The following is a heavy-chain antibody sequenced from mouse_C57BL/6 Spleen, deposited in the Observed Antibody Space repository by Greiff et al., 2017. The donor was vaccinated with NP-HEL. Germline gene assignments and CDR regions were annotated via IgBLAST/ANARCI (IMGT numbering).Heavy chain of an antibody. V-gene: IGHV1-69*01. CDR2: IDPSDSYT. D-gene: IGHD2-3*01. CDR3: ARSGWLRMYFDV. Sequence: VQLQQPGAELVMPGASVKLSCKASGYTFTSYWMHWVKQRPGQGLEWIGEIDPSDSYTNYNQKFKGKSTLTVDKSSSTAYMQLSSLTSEDSAVYYCARSGWLRMYFDVWGTGTTVTVSS. CDR1: GYTFTSYW. J-gene: IGHJ1*03.